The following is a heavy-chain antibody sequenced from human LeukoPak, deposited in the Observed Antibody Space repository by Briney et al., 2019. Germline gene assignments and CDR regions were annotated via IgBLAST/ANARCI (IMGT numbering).Heavy chain of an antibody. CDR1: GGSISSSDFY. J-gene: IGHJ6*03. V-gene: IGHV4-39*01. D-gene: IGHD2-2*01. Sequence: SETLSLTCTVSGGSISSSDFYWDWIRHSPEKGLEWIGKTYFSDITYFSPSLKSRDTLFLDTSKNQSSLKLRSVTDADTAVYYCARVGYCSSTMCYGTFYYYMDVWGKGTTVTVSS. CDR2: TYFSDIT. CDR3: ARVGYCSSTMCYGTFYYYMDV.